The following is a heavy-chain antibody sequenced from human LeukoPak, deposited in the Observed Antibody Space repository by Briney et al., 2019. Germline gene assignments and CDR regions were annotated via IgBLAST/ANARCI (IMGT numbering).Heavy chain of an antibody. CDR1: GGSISSYY. Sequence: SETLSLTCTVSGGSISSYYWSWIRQPAGKGLEWIGRIYTSGSTNYNPSLKSRVTMSVDTSKNQFSLKLSSVTAADTAVYYCARGRREQWLYWGRDHDYWGQGTLVTVSS. V-gene: IGHV4-4*07. J-gene: IGHJ4*02. D-gene: IGHD6-19*01. CDR3: ARGRREQWLYWGRDHDY. CDR2: IYTSGST.